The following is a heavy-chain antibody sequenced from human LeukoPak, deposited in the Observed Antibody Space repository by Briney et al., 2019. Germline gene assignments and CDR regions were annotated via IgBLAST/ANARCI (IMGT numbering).Heavy chain of an antibody. CDR2: ISSSGSMI. V-gene: IGHV3-48*03. D-gene: IGHD4-17*01. Sequence: GGSRRLSCPPAAFTFSSYEMNWVRQAAGKGLEWVSYISSSGSMIYYADAVKGRFTISRDNAKNSLYLQMNSLRAEDTALYYCARDRNYGDYLRWFDPCGQGTLVTVSS. CDR3: ARDRNYGDYLRWFDP. J-gene: IGHJ5*02. CDR1: AFTFSSYE.